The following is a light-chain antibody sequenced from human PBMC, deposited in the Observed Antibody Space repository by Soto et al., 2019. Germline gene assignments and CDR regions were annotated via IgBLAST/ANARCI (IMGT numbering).Light chain of an antibody. Sequence: QSVLTQPPSASGTPGQRVTISCSGSSSNIGSNTVNWYQQLPGTAPKLLIYSDNQRPSGVHDRFSGSKSGTSASLAISGLQSEDEADYYCAAWDDSLNGPIFGEGTKLTVL. CDR3: AAWDDSLNGPI. V-gene: IGLV1-44*01. J-gene: IGLJ2*01. CDR2: SDN. CDR1: SSNIGSNT.